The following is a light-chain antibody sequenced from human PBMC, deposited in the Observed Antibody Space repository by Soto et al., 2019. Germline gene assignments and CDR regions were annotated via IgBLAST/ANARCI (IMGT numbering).Light chain of an antibody. Sequence: DIQLTQSPSFLSASLGDRVTITCRASQGISSYLAWYQQKPGKAPKLPIYAASTLQSGVPSRFSGSGSGTEFTLTISSLQPEDFATYYCQQLNSYPLTFGQGTRLEIK. CDR1: QGISSY. V-gene: IGKV1-9*01. CDR2: AAS. J-gene: IGKJ5*01. CDR3: QQLNSYPLT.